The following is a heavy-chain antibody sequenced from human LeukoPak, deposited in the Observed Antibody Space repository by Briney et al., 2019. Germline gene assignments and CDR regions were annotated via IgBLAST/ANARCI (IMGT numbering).Heavy chain of an antibody. D-gene: IGHD3-9*01. CDR2: IIPIFCTA. J-gene: IGHJ6*03. CDR1: GGTFSRYA. V-gene: IGHV1-69*05. Sequence: SVKVSCKASGGTFSRYALSWVPQAPGQALEWMRGIIPIFCTANYAQKFQGRVTITTDESTSTAYMELSSLRSEDTAVYYCARGILTGYYSPTYYYYYYMDVWGKGTTVTVSS. CDR3: ARGILTGYYSPTYYYYYYMDV.